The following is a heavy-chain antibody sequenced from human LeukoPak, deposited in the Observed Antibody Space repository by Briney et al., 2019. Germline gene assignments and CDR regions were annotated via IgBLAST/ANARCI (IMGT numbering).Heavy chain of an antibody. J-gene: IGHJ4*02. CDR2: ISAYNGNT. Sequence: ASVKVSCKASGYTFTSYGISWVRQAPGQGLEWMGCISAYNGNTNYAQKLQGRVTMTTDTSTSTAYMELRSLRSDDTAVYYCATEGAPDILTGYWSNWGQGTLVTVSS. D-gene: IGHD3-9*01. CDR1: GYTFTSYG. CDR3: ATEGAPDILTGYWSN. V-gene: IGHV1-18*01.